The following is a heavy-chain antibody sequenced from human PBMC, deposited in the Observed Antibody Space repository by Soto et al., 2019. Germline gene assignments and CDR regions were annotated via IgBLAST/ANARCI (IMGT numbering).Heavy chain of an antibody. CDR1: GFTFSDHY. J-gene: IGHJ4*02. CDR2: ISVTGSTL. V-gene: IGHV3-11*01. Sequence: PGGSLRLSCVASGFTFSDHYMNWIRQGPGKGLEWISYISVTGSTLYYADSVKGRFTISRDNAKNSVYLQMNSLRAEDTAVYYCARGFKDSSGYPLFDSWGPGTLVTVSS. CDR3: ARGFKDSSGYPLFDS. D-gene: IGHD3-22*01.